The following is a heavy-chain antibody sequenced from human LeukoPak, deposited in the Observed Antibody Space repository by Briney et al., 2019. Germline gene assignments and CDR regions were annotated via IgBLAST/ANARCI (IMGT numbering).Heavy chain of an antibody. CDR2: ISYDGSNK. Sequence: GGSLRLSCAASGFTFSSYAMHWVRQAPGKGLEWVAVISYDGSNKYYADSVKGRFTISRDNSKNTLFLQMNSLRVKDTAVYYCAKTGRGKEIGANFDLWGQGTLVTVSS. J-gene: IGHJ4*02. D-gene: IGHD1-26*01. CDR3: AKTGRGKEIGANFDL. V-gene: IGHV3-30*04. CDR1: GFTFSSYA.